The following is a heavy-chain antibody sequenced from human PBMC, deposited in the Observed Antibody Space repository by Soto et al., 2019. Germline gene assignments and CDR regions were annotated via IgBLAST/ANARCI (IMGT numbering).Heavy chain of an antibody. CDR1: GYTFTSYG. V-gene: IGHV1-18*01. CDR2: ISAYNANT. CDR3: ARDRKQQLLDDY. Sequence: ASVKVSCKASGYTFTSYGISWVRQAPVQGLEWMGWISAYNANTNHARTLQGRVTMTTDTSTSTAYMELRSLRSDDTAVYYCARDRKQQLLDDYWSQGTLVTVSS. D-gene: IGHD6-13*01. J-gene: IGHJ4*02.